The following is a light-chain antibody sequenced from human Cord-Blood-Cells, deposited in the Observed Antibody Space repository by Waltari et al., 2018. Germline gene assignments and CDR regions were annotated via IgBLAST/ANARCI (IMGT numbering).Light chain of an antibody. J-gene: IGLJ1*01. V-gene: IGLV1-51*02. Sequence: QSVLTQPPSVSAAPGQKVTISCSGSSSNIGNNSVSWYQQLPGTAPKLLIYENNKRPSGIPDRFSGSKSGTSATLGITGLQTGDEADYYCGTWDSSLSAYDFGTGTKVTVL. CDR1: SSNIGNNS. CDR2: ENN. CDR3: GTWDSSLSAYD.